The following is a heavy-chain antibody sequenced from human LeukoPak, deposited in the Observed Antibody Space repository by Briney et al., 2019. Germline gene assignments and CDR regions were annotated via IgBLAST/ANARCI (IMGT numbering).Heavy chain of an antibody. J-gene: IGHJ4*02. CDR2: ISSSSSTI. CDR1: GFTFSSYS. Sequence: GGSLRLSCAASGFTFSSYSMNWVRQAQGKGLEGVSYISSSSSTIYYADSVKGRFTISRDNAKNSLYLQMNSLRDEDTAVYYCARGSESYGDYTGDYWGQGTLVTVSS. V-gene: IGHV3-48*02. D-gene: IGHD4-17*01. CDR3: ARGSESYGDYTGDY.